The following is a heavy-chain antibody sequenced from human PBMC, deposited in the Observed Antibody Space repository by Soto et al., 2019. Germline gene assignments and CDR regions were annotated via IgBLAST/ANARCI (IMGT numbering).Heavy chain of an antibody. CDR1: GGSISSGGYY. V-gene: IGHV4-31*03. CDR3: ARGPYGSGHYQYYYGMDV. D-gene: IGHD3-10*01. Sequence: SETLCLTCTVSGGSISSGGYYWSWIRQHPGKGLEWIGYIYYSGSTYYNPSLKSRVTISVDRSKNQFSLKLSSVTAADTAVYYCARGPYGSGHYQYYYGMDVWGQGTTVTVSS. J-gene: IGHJ6*02. CDR2: IYYSGST.